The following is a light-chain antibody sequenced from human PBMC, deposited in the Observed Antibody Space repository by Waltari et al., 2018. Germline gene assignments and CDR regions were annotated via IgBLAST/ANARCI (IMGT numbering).Light chain of an antibody. CDR1: QSVSSY. V-gene: IGKV3-11*01. CDR2: DAS. J-gene: IGKJ4*01. Sequence: EIVLTQSPATLSLSPVERATLSCRASQSVSSYLAWYQQKPGQAPRLLIYDASNRATGIPARFSGSGSGTDFTLTISSLEPEDFAVYYCQQRSNWLFTFGGGTKVEIK. CDR3: QQRSNWLFT.